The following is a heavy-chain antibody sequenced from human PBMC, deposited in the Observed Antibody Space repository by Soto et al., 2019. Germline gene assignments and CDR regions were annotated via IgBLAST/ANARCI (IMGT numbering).Heavy chain of an antibody. J-gene: IGHJ6*02. CDR1: GLTLNSYC. CDR2: INSDGSST. Sequence: QHGVSLGLSCAACGLTLNSYCIPGVRQATGKGLVWVSRINSDGSSTSYADSVKGRFTISRDNAKNTLYLQMNSLRAEDTAVYYCAREQPRYSSSPLEVWGQGTTVIVSS. V-gene: IGHV3-74*01. CDR3: AREQPRYSSSPLEV. D-gene: IGHD6-6*01.